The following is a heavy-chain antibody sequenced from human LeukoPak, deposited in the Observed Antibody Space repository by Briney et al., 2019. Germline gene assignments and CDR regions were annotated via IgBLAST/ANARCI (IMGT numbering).Heavy chain of an antibody. D-gene: IGHD6-13*01. Sequence: GASVKVSCKASGYTFTGYYMHWVRQAPGQGLEWMGWINPNSGGTNYAQRFQGRVTMTTDTSTSTAYMELRSLRSDDTAVYYCARGGYSSSWVTYNWFDPWGQGTLVTVSS. V-gene: IGHV1-2*02. CDR1: GYTFTGYY. J-gene: IGHJ5*02. CDR3: ARGGYSSSWVTYNWFDP. CDR2: INPNSGGT.